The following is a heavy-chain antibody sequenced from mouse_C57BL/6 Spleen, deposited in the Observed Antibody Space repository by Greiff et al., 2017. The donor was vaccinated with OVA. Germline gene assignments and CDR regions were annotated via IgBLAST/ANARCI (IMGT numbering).Heavy chain of an antibody. CDR1: GYTFTSYW. V-gene: IGHV1-5*01. J-gene: IGHJ4*01. D-gene: IGHD2-2*01. CDR2: IYPGNSDT. Sequence: EVQLQQSGTVLARPGASVKMSCKTSGYTFTSYWMHWVKQRPGQGLEWIGAIYPGNSDTSYNQKFKGKAKLTAVTSASTAYMELSSLTNEDSAVYYCTRQDGYGYGDYYAMDYWGQGTSVTVSS. CDR3: TRQDGYGYGDYYAMDY.